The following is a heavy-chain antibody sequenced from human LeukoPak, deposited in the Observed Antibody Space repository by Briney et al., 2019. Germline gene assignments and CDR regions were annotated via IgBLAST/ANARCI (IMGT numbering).Heavy chain of an antibody. J-gene: IGHJ3*02. D-gene: IGHD1-26*01. CDR3: ADNGDLGAPGAFDI. Sequence: GGSLRLSGAASGFTFSSYAMHWVRQAPGKGLEWVAVISYDGSNKYYADSVKGRFTISRDNSKNTLYLQMNSLRAEDTAVYYCADNGDLGAPGAFDIWGQGTMVTVSS. V-gene: IGHV3-30-3*01. CDR2: ISYDGSNK. CDR1: GFTFSSYA.